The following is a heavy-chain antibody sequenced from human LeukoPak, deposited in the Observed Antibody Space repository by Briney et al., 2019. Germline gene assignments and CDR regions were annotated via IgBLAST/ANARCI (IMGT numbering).Heavy chain of an antibody. Sequence: ASVKVSCKASGYTFTSYYMHWVRQAPGQGLEWMGVMNPSGGSTSYAQKFQGRVTMTTDTSTSTAYMELRSLRSDDTAVYYCARDQSVMVRGARDWGQGTLVTVSS. V-gene: IGHV1-46*01. D-gene: IGHD3-10*01. CDR3: ARDQSVMVRGARD. J-gene: IGHJ4*02. CDR2: MNPSGGST. CDR1: GYTFTSYY.